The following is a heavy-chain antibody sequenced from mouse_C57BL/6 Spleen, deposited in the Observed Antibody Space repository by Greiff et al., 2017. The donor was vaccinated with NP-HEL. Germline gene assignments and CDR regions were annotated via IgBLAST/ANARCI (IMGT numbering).Heavy chain of an antibody. CDR3: ARDYGSSPGYFDV. D-gene: IGHD1-1*01. V-gene: IGHV5-6*01. J-gene: IGHJ1*03. Sequence: EVQRVESGGDLVKPGGSLKLSCAASGFTFSSYGMSWVRQTPDKRLEWVATISSGGSYTYYPDSVKGRFTISRDNAKNTLYLQMSSLKSEDTAMYYCARDYGSSPGYFDVWGTGTTVTVSS. CDR2: ISSGGSYT. CDR1: GFTFSSYG.